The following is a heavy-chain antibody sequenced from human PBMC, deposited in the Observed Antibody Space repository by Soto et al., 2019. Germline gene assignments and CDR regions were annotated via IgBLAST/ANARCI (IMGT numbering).Heavy chain of an antibody. V-gene: IGHV3-7*01. CDR2: IKQDGSEK. J-gene: IGHJ6*03. CDR1: GFTFSSYG. D-gene: IGHD6-19*01. Sequence: GGSLRLSCAASGFTFSSYGMSWVRQAPGKGLEWVANIKQDGSEKYNVDSVKGRFTISRDNAKNSLYLQMNSLRAEDTAVYYCARDKDGYSSGWYTGYMDVWGKGTTVTVSS. CDR3: ARDKDGYSSGWYTGYMDV.